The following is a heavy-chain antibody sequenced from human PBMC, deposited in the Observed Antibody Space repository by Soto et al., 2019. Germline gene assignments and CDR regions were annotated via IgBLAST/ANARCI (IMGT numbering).Heavy chain of an antibody. CDR3: ARSLTTLTTLLDY. CDR1: GYTLTDNY. CDR2: INPNGGT. J-gene: IGHJ4*02. Sequence: ASVKVSCKASGYTLTDNYMHWVREAPGQGLEWMGWINPNGGTNYAQKFHGRVTMTRDTSISTAYMELSRLRSDDTAVYYCARSLTTLTTLLDYWGQGTLVTVSS. D-gene: IGHD4-17*01. V-gene: IGHV1-2*02.